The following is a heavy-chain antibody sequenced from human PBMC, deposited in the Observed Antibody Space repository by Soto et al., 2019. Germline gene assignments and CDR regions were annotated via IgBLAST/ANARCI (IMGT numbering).Heavy chain of an antibody. CDR1: GFSFSSYG. Sequence: GGSLRLSCAASGFSFSSYGMHWVRQAPGKGLDWVAVIWDDGSNKYYAESVKGRFTISRDNSKDTLYVQMNSLTVEDTAVYYCARAQYTGSYFDACDVWGQGTMVTVSS. CDR2: IWDDGSNK. D-gene: IGHD1-26*01. V-gene: IGHV3-33*03. J-gene: IGHJ3*01. CDR3: ARAQYTGSYFDACDV.